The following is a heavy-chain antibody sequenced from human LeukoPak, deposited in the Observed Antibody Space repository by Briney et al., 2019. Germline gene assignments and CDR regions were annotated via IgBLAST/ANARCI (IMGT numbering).Heavy chain of an antibody. D-gene: IGHD5-12*01. CDR1: GGSISSSNW. CDR2: IYHSGST. CDR3: ARVSGYASNIYYYYYMDV. V-gene: IGHV4-4*02. Sequence: SETLSLTCAVSGGSISSSNWWSWGRQPPGKGLEGIGEIYHSGSTNYNPSLKSRVTISVDKSKNQFSLKLSSVTAADTAVYYCARVSGYASNIYYYYYMDVWGKGTTVTISS. J-gene: IGHJ6*03.